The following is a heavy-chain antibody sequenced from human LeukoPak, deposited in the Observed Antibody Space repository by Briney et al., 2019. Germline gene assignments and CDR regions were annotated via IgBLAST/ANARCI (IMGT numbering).Heavy chain of an antibody. V-gene: IGHV4-34*01. D-gene: IGHD3-22*01. Sequence: SETLSLTCAVYGGSFSGYYWSWIRQPPGKGLEWIGEINHSGSTNYNPSLKSRVTMSVDTSKNQFSLKLSSVTAADTAVYYCARHYDSGYYYPPAHFDYWGQGTLVTVSS. CDR2: INHSGST. J-gene: IGHJ4*02. CDR1: GGSFSGYY. CDR3: ARHYDSGYYYPPAHFDY.